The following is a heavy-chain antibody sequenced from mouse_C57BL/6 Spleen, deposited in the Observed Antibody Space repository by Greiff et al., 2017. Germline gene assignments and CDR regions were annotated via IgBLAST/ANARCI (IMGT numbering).Heavy chain of an antibody. CDR3: ARALKGTGVFDY. D-gene: IGHD4-1*01. V-gene: IGHV1-66*01. Sequence: QVQLQQSGPELVKPGASVKISCKASGYSFTSYYIHWVKQRPGQGLEWIGWIYPGSGNTKYNEKFKVKATLTADTSSSTAYMQLSSLTSEDSAVYYCARALKGTGVFDYWGQGTTLTVSS. CDR1: GYSFTSYY. J-gene: IGHJ2*01. CDR2: IYPGSGNT.